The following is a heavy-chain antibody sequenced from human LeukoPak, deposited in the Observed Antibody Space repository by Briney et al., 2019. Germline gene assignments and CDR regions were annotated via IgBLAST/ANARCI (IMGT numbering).Heavy chain of an antibody. V-gene: IGHV1-46*01. CDR1: GYTFTTYY. CDR2: INPSGGST. J-gene: IGHJ5*02. CDR3: ARGTTEGFDP. D-gene: IGHD1/OR15-1a*01. Sequence: ASVKVSCKASGYTFTTYYMHWVRQAPGQGLEWMGIINPSGGSTTCAQNFQGRVTMTRDTSTSTVYMELSSLRSDDTAVYYCARGTTEGFDPWGQGTLVTVSS.